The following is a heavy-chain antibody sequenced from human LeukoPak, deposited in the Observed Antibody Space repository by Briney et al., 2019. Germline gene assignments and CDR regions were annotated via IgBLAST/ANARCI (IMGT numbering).Heavy chain of an antibody. J-gene: IGHJ4*02. Sequence: PSETLSLTCAVSAYSISSGYYWAWIRQPPGKGLEWIGSIYHSGSTYYNPSLKSRVTISIDTSKNQFSLKLSSVNAADTAVYYCTRHGIECSSTNCYWATVRYWGQGTLVTVSS. CDR1: AYSISSGYY. CDR3: TRHGIECSSTNCYWATVRY. CDR2: IYHSGST. D-gene: IGHD2-2*01. V-gene: IGHV4-38-2*01.